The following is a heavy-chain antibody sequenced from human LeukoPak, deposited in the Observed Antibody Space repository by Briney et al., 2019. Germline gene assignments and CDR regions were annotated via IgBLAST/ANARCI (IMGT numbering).Heavy chain of an antibody. V-gene: IGHV4-59*01. J-gene: IGHJ6*03. CDR3: ARGKLRTDCSGGSCYYYYYMDV. Sequence: SETLSLTCTVSGGSISSYYWSWIRQPPGKGLEWIGYIYYSGSTNYNPSLKSRVTISVDTSKNQFSLKLSSVTAADTAVYYCARGKLRTDCSGGSCYYYYYMDVWGKGTTVTISS. CDR1: GGSISSYY. D-gene: IGHD2-15*01. CDR2: IYYSGST.